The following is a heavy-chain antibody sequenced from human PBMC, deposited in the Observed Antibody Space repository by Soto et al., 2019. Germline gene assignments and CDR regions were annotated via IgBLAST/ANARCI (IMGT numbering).Heavy chain of an antibody. CDR2: IHAGNGNT. J-gene: IGHJ4*02. CDR3: ARGVAFLDY. V-gene: IGHV1-3*01. Sequence: APVKVSCKASGYTFSSCAIHWVRQAPGQGLEWMGWIHAGNGNTKYSQSFQGRVTISRDTSATTAYMELNSLRSEDTAVYYCARGVAFLDYWGQGTLVTVSS. CDR1: GYTFSSCA. D-gene: IGHD2-15*01.